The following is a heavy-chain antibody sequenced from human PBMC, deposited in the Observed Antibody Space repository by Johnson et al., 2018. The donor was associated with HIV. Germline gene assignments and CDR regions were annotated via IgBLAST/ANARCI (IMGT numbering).Heavy chain of an antibody. Sequence: VQLVESGGGLAQPGGSLRLSCAASGFTFSSYAMSWVRQAPGKGLEWVSAISGSGGSTYYADSVKGRCTISRDNSKNTLYLQMNSLRAEDTAVYYCARALYYYDRGDAFDIWGQGTMVTVSS. J-gene: IGHJ3*02. CDR2: ISGSGGST. CDR3: ARALYYYDRGDAFDI. V-gene: IGHV3-23*04. CDR1: GFTFSSYA. D-gene: IGHD3-22*01.